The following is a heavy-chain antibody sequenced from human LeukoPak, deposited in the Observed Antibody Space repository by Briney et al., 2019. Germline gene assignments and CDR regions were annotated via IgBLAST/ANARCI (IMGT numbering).Heavy chain of an antibody. V-gene: IGHV1-69*05. J-gene: IGHJ4*02. D-gene: IGHD4-17*01. CDR2: IIPIFGTA. CDR1: GATFSSYA. CDR3: ARGCDYGDYEHCN. Sequence: SVKVSCKASGATFSSYAISWVRQAPGQGLEWMGRIIPIFGTANYAQKFQGRVTITTDESTSTAYMELSSLRSEDTAVYYCARGCDYGDYEHCNWGQGTLVTVSS.